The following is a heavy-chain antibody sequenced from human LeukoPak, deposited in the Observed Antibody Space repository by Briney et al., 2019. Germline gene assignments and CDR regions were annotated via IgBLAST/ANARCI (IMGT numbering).Heavy chain of an antibody. J-gene: IGHJ6*02. CDR1: GGSISNY. D-gene: IGHD6-19*01. CDR2: IYYSGST. CDR3: AREAAYSSGWYNGMDV. Sequence: SETLSLTCTVSGGSISNYWSWIRQPPGKGLEWIGYIYYSGSTNYNPSLKSRVTISVDTSKNQFSLKLTSVTAADTAVYYCAREAAYSSGWYNGMDVWGQGTTVTVSS. V-gene: IGHV4-59*01.